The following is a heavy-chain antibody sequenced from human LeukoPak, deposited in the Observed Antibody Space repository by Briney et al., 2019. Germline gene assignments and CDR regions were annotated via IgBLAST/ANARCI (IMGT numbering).Heavy chain of an antibody. J-gene: IGHJ4*02. V-gene: IGHV3-30*18. CDR1: GFTFSSYG. D-gene: IGHD4-23*01. CDR3: AKDLDYGGLFDY. Sequence: GGSLRLSCAASGFTFSSYGMHWVRQAPGKGLEWVAVISYDGSNKYYADSVKGRFTISRGNSKNTLYLQMNSLRAEDTAVYYCAKDLDYGGLFDYWGQGTLVTVSS. CDR2: ISYDGSNK.